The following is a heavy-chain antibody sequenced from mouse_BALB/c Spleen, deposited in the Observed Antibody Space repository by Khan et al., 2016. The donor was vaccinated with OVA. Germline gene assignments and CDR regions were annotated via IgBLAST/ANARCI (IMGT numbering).Heavy chain of an antibody. CDR1: GFSLTTYG. J-gene: IGHJ4*01. V-gene: IGHV2-5-1*01. Sequence: QMQLQQSGPSLVQPSQSLSITCTVSGFSLTTYGVHWVRQSPGKGLEWLGVIWRGGSTDYNAAFMSRLSITKDNSKSQVFFKMNSLQADDTAIYYCAKKMITYYAMDYWGQGTSVTVSS. CDR3: AKKMITYYAMDY. D-gene: IGHD2-4*01. CDR2: IWRGGST.